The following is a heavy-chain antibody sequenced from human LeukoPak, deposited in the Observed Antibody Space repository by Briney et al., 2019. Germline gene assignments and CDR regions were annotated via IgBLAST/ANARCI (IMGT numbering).Heavy chain of an antibody. D-gene: IGHD2-21*02. CDR1: GFTFSSYA. J-gene: IGHJ5*02. CDR2: IIPIFGTA. Sequence: PGGSLRLSCAASGFTFSSYAISWVRQAPGQGLEWMGGIIPIFGTANYAQKFQGRVTITADKSTSTAYMELSSLRSEDTAVYYCARDVVVTLNWRSLNWFDPWGQGTLVTVSS. CDR3: ARDVVVTLNWRSLNWFDP. V-gene: IGHV1-69*06.